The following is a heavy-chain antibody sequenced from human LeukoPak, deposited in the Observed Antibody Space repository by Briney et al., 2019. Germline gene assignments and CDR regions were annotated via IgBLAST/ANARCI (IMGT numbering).Heavy chain of an antibody. CDR2: IRSKAYGGTT. CDR3: TRKRLAAAGRGYFDY. Sequence: PGGSLRLPCTASGFTFGDYAMSWFRQAPGKGLEWVGFIRSKAYGGTTEYAASVKGRFTISRDDSKSIAYLQMNSLKTEDTAVYYCTRKRLAAAGRGYFDYWGQGTLVTVSS. V-gene: IGHV3-49*03. CDR1: GFTFGDYA. D-gene: IGHD6-13*01. J-gene: IGHJ4*02.